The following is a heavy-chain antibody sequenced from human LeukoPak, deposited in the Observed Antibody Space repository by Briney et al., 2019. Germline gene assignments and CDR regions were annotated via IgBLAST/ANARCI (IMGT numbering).Heavy chain of an antibody. CDR3: ARPRRIAVAGTGAFDI. Sequence: SVKVSFKASGGTFSNYAISWVRQAPGQGLEWMGGIIPILSTANYAQKFQGRVTVTADESTSTAYMELSSLRSEDTAVYYCARPRRIAVAGTGAFDIWGQGTMVTVSS. CDR2: IIPILSTA. V-gene: IGHV1-69*13. CDR1: GGTFSNYA. D-gene: IGHD6-19*01. J-gene: IGHJ3*02.